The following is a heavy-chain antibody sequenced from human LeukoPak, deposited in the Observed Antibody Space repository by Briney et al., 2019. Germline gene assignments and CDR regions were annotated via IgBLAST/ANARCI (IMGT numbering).Heavy chain of an antibody. D-gene: IGHD2-15*01. CDR2: INPNSGDT. CDR3: ARVGVVAATDYFDY. Sequence: ASVKVSCKASGYTFTGYYMHWVRQAPGQGLEWMGWINPNSGDTNFAQKFQGRVTMTRDTSISTVYMELSRLRSDDTAVFYCARVGVVAATDYFDYWGQGTLVTVSS. CDR1: GYTFTGYY. J-gene: IGHJ4*02. V-gene: IGHV1-2*02.